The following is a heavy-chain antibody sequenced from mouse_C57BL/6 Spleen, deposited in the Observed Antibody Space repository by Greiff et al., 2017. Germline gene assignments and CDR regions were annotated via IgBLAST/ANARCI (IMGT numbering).Heavy chain of an antibody. J-gene: IGHJ2*01. CDR3: ARRRYGNYYFDY. V-gene: IGHV3-6*01. CDR1: GYSITSGYY. CDR2: ISYDGSN. Sequence: EVKLQESGPGLVKPSQSLSLTCSVTGYSITSGYYWNWIRQFPGNKLEWMGYISYDGSNNYNPSLKNRISITRDTSKNQFFLKLNSVTTEDTATYYCARRRYGNYYFDYWGQGTTLTVSS. D-gene: IGHD2-1*01.